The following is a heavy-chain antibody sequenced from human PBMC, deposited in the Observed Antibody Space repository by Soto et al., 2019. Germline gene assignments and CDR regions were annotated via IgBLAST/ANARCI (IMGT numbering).Heavy chain of an antibody. Sequence: SVKVSCKASGFTFRSYAISWVRQAPGQGLEWMGGIIPIFGTANYAQKFQGRVTITADESTSTAYMELSSLRSEDTAVYYCASGFGELSAPVYYYGMDVWGQGTTVTVSS. J-gene: IGHJ6*02. CDR1: GFTFRSYA. D-gene: IGHD3-10*01. CDR3: ASGFGELSAPVYYYGMDV. CDR2: IIPIFGTA. V-gene: IGHV1-69*13.